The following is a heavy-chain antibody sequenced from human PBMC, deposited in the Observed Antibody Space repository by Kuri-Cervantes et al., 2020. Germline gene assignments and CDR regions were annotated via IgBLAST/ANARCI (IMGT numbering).Heavy chain of an antibody. CDR1: GFKFDDYA. D-gene: IGHD3-3*02. J-gene: IGHJ5*02. Sequence: GGSLRLSCTASGFKFDDYAMHWVRQVPGKGLEWVSGISWSSQTIVYADSVKGRFTISRDNAKNSLYLQMNSLRAEDTAVYYCAREFRGISHHWGQGTLVTVSS. CDR3: AREFRGISHH. CDR2: ISWSSQTI. V-gene: IGHV3-9*01.